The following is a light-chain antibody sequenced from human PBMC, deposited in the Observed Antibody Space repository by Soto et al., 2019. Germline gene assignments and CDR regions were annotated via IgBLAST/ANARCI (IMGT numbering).Light chain of an antibody. CDR2: KAS. Sequence: DIQMTQSPSTLSASVGDRVTITCRASQSITSCLAWYQQKPGKAPKLLIYKASSLESGVPSRFGGGGSGTEFTLTISSLQPDDFATYYCQQYYSYSITFGGGTKVDIK. CDR3: QQYYSYSIT. CDR1: QSITSC. J-gene: IGKJ4*01. V-gene: IGKV1-5*03.